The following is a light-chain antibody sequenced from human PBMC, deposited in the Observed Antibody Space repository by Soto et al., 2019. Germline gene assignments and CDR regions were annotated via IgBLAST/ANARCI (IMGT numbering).Light chain of an antibody. CDR2: DAS. J-gene: IGKJ1*01. Sequence: DIQMTQSPSTLSASVGDRVTITCRASQSINNWLAWYQQKPGRAPELLIFDASSLKSGVPSRFSGSGSGTEFTLTISSLQPADFATYYCHQYNSDWTFGQGTKVDI. CDR1: QSINNW. CDR3: HQYNSDWT. V-gene: IGKV1-5*01.